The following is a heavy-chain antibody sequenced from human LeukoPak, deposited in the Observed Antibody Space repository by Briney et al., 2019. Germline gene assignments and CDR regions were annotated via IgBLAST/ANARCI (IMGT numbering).Heavy chain of an antibody. Sequence: GGSLRLSCTASGFTFGDYAMSWVRQAPGKGLEWVGFIRSKAYGGTTENAASVKGRFTISRDDSKSIAYLQMNSLKTEDTAVYYCTRENYYDSSGYYTKYDYWGQGTLVTVSS. D-gene: IGHD3-22*01. CDR2: IRSKAYGGTT. CDR1: GFTFGDYA. J-gene: IGHJ4*02. V-gene: IGHV3-49*04. CDR3: TRENYYDSSGYYTKYDY.